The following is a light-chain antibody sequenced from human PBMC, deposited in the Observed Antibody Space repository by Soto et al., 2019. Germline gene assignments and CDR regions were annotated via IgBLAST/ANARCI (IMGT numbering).Light chain of an antibody. J-gene: IGKJ1*01. V-gene: IGKV1-5*01. CDR1: QSISSW. Sequence: DIPMTQSPSPPSATVGDRVTITFRASQSISSWLAWYQQKPGKAPKLLIYDASSLESGVPSRFSGSGSGTEFTLTISSLQPDDFATYYCQQYNSYSWTFGQGTKVDI. CDR2: DAS. CDR3: QQYNSYSWT.